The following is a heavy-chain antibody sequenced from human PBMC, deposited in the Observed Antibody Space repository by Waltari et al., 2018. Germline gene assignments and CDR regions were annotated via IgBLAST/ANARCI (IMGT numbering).Heavy chain of an antibody. CDR1: GGSFSGYY. Sequence: QVQLQQWGAGLLKPSETLSLTCAVYGGSFSGYYWSWIRQPPGKGLAWIGEINHSGSTNYNPSLKSRVTISVDTSKNQFSLKLSSVTAADTAVYYCARGSPQGYCSSTSCEPSPYYFDYWGQGTLVTVSS. CDR2: INHSGST. J-gene: IGHJ4*02. V-gene: IGHV4-34*01. D-gene: IGHD2-2*01. CDR3: ARGSPQGYCSSTSCEPSPYYFDY.